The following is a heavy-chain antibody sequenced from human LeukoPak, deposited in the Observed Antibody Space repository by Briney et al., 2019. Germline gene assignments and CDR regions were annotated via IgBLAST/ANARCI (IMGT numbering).Heavy chain of an antibody. CDR3: ARDPVPAAARHFDY. D-gene: IGHD2-2*01. CDR2: TSSDGTVK. CDR1: GFTFSTYA. Sequence: GGSLRLSCAASGFTFSTYAMHWVRQAPGQGLEWVAVTSSDGTVKYYPDSVKGRFTISRDNSENTLYLQVNSLRPEDTGVYYCARDPVPAAARHFDYLGQGTLASLSS. J-gene: IGHJ4*02. V-gene: IGHV3-30-3*01.